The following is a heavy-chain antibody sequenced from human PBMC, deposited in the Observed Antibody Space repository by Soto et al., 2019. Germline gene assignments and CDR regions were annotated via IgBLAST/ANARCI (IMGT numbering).Heavy chain of an antibody. Sequence: QVQLVESGGGVVQPGRSLRLSCAASGFTFSSYGMHWVRQAPGKGLEWVAVISYDGSNKYYADSVKGRFTISRDNSKNTLYLKMDSLRPEDTALYHCAKVGGSYSYFDFWGHGTLVTVYS. CDR2: ISYDGSNK. CDR3: AKVGGSYSYFDF. V-gene: IGHV3-30*18. J-gene: IGHJ4*01. D-gene: IGHD1-26*01. CDR1: GFTFSSYG.